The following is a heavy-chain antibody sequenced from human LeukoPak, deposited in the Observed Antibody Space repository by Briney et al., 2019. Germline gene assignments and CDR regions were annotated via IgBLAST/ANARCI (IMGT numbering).Heavy chain of an antibody. CDR3: ARRPGGNRYCTNGVCRLGYYYGMDV. J-gene: IGHJ6*02. V-gene: IGHV4-39*07. D-gene: IGHD2-8*01. Sequence: SETLSLTCTVSGGSISSSSYYWGWIRQPPGKGLEWIGSIYYSGSTYYNPSLKSRVTISVDTSKNQFSLKLSSVTAADTAVYYCARRPGGNRYCTNGVCRLGYYYGMDVWGQGTTVTVSS. CDR1: GGSISSSSYY. CDR2: IYYSGST.